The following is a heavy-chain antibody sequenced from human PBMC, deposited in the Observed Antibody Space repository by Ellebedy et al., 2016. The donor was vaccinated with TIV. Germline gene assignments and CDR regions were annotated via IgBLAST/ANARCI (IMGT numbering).Heavy chain of an antibody. V-gene: IGHV3-7*03. CDR3: AGRAYNWNDGSLFDY. J-gene: IGHJ4*02. D-gene: IGHD1-1*01. CDR1: GFTFSSYW. Sequence: GGSLRLSCAASGFTFSSYWMSWVRQAPGKGLEWVANIKQDGSEKYYVDSVTGRFTISRDNAKNSLYLQMNSLRAEDTAVYYCAGRAYNWNDGSLFDYWGQGTLVTVSS. CDR2: IKQDGSEK.